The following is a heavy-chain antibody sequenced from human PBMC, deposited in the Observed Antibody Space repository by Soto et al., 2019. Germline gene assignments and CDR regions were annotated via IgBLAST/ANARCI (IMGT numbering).Heavy chain of an antibody. Sequence: GGSLRLSCAASGFTFSSYEMNWVRQAPGKGLEWVSYISSSGSTIYYADSVKGRFTISRDNAKNSLYLQMNSLRAEDTAVYYCARCGSGSYCLYGMDVWGHGTTVTVSS. D-gene: IGHD3-10*01. CDR3: ARCGSGSYCLYGMDV. V-gene: IGHV3-48*03. CDR1: GFTFSSYE. CDR2: ISSSGSTI. J-gene: IGHJ6*02.